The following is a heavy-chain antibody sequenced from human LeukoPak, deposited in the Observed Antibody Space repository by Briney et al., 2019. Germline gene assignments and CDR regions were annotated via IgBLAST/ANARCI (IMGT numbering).Heavy chain of an antibody. J-gene: IGHJ3*02. CDR2: MNSSSSYI. V-gene: IGHV3-21*01. D-gene: IGHD6-13*01. CDR3: ARGAAAAGLDAFDI. CDR1: GFTFSSYS. Sequence: GGSLRLSCAASGFTFSSYSMNWVRQAPGKGLEWVSSMNSSSSYIYYADSVKGRFTISRDNAKNSLYLQMNSLRAEDTAVYYCARGAAAAGLDAFDIWGQGTMVTLS.